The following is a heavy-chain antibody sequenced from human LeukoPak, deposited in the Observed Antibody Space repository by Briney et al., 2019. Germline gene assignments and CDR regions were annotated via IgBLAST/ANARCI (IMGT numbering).Heavy chain of an antibody. V-gene: IGHV4-59*12. J-gene: IGHJ4*02. D-gene: IGHD5-12*01. Sequence: PSETLSLTCTVSGGSISSDYWSWIRQPPGKGVEWIGYVSYSGSTNYNPSLKSRVTISLDTSKNQFSLKLRSVTAADTAVYYCARDRGYEDYWGQGTLVTVSS. CDR2: VSYSGST. CDR3: ARDRGYEDY. CDR1: GGSISSDY.